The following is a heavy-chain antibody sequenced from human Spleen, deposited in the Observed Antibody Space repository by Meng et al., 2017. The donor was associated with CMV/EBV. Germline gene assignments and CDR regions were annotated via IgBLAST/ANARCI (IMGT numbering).Heavy chain of an antibody. CDR2: IYPGDSDT. J-gene: IGHJ5*02. Sequence: GGSLRLSCKGSGYTFTSYWIGWVRQMPGKGLEWMGIIYPGDSDTRYSPSFQGQVTISVDKSINTAYLQWSSLKPSDTAMYYCASIGIYGGNTWGQGTLVTVSS. CDR3: ASIGIYGGNT. CDR1: GYTFTSYW. D-gene: IGHD4/OR15-4a*01. V-gene: IGHV5-51*01.